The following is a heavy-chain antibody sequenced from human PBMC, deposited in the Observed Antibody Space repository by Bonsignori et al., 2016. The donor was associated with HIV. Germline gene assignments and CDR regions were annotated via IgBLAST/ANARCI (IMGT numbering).Heavy chain of an antibody. J-gene: IGHJ2*01. CDR2: IIPIFDTP. V-gene: IGHV1-69*18. CDR3: AEVPPNLSVDHNHYPNYLPGG. D-gene: IGHD1-7*01. Sequence: QVQVVQSGTEVKKPGSSVKVSCKASGGTFSNYAVSWXRQAPGQGLEWMGNIIPIFDTPKYSQTFQGRVTITADESTSTVYMELASLRSEDTVVYYCAEVPPNLSVDHNHYPNYLPGGRGRG. CDR1: GGTFSNYA.